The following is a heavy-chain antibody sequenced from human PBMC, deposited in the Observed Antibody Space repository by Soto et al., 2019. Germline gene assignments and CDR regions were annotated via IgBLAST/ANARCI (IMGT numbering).Heavy chain of an antibody. CDR1: GFTFSNYA. J-gene: IGHJ4*02. V-gene: IGHV3-23*01. CDR3: AKNGRDTTLTTLDY. CDR2: ISGRGGGT. D-gene: IGHD4-17*01. Sequence: EVQLLESGGGLVQSGGSLRLSCAASGFTFSNYAMSWVRQAPGKGLEWVSGISGRGGGTYYPDSVKGRFTISRDNSKDTMYLQMNSLRAEDTAVYYCAKNGRDTTLTTLDYWAQGTLVTVSS.